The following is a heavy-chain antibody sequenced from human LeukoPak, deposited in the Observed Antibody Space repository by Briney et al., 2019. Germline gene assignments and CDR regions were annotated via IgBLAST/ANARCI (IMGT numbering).Heavy chain of an antibody. CDR2: IIPIFGTA. D-gene: IGHD7-27*01. Sequence: GASVKVSCKASGGTFSSYAISWVRQAPGQGLEWMGGIIPIFGTANYAQKFQGRVTITADESTSTAYMELSSLRSDDTAVYYCARDRAPNWGSWGALRYFDYWGQGTLVTVSS. J-gene: IGHJ4*02. CDR1: GGTFSSYA. V-gene: IGHV1-69*13. CDR3: ARDRAPNWGSWGALRYFDY.